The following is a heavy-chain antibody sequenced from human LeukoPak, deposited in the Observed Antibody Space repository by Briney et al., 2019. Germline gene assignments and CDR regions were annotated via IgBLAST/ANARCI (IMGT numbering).Heavy chain of an antibody. CDR3: TTRDLEWLGDDY. V-gene: IGHV3-23*01. D-gene: IGHD3-3*01. Sequence: HAGGSLRLSCAASGITFSSYGMSWVRQAPGKGLEWVSSISSTGGTTYYADSVKGRFTISRDNSKNTLYLQMNSLKTEDTAVYYCTTRDLEWLGDDYWGQGTLVTVSS. CDR1: GITFSSYG. CDR2: ISSTGGTT. J-gene: IGHJ4*02.